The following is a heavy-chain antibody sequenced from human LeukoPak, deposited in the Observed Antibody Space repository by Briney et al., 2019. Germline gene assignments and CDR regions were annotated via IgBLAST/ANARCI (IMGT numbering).Heavy chain of an antibody. Sequence: SETLSLTCAVYGGSFSGYYWSGIRQPPAKGLEGIGEINHSGSTNYNPSLKSRVTISVDTSKNQFSLKLSSVTAADTAVYYCARGRCSGGSCDNWFDPWGQGTLVTVSS. D-gene: IGHD2-15*01. V-gene: IGHV4-34*01. CDR1: GGSFSGYY. CDR2: INHSGST. J-gene: IGHJ5*02. CDR3: ARGRCSGGSCDNWFDP.